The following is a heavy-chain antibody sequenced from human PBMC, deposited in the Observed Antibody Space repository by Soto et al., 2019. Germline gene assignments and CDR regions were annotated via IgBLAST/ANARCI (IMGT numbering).Heavy chain of an antibody. CDR3: ANDYGDYKSYYGMDV. D-gene: IGHD4-17*01. CDR1: GASVTSSTYY. V-gene: IGHV4-39*05. Sequence: QLQLQESGPGLVKPSETPSLTCTVSGASVTSSTYYWGWIRQPPGKGLEWIGSIYYSGSTYYNPSLRSRVTISVDTSKNQVSLKLTSVTAADTAVYYCANDYGDYKSYYGMDVWGQGTTVTVSS. CDR2: IYYSGST. J-gene: IGHJ6*02.